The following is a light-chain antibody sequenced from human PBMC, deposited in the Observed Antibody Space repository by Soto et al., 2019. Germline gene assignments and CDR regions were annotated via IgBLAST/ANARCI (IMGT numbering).Light chain of an antibody. CDR2: LNSDGSH. Sequence: QSVLTQSPSASASLGXSVKLTCTLSSGHSSYAIAWHQQQPEKGPRYLMKLNSDGSHSKGDGIPDRFSGSSSGAERYLTISSLQSEDEADYYCQTWGTGIQVFGGGTKLTVL. V-gene: IGLV4-69*01. CDR3: QTWGTGIQV. J-gene: IGLJ3*02. CDR1: SGHSSYA.